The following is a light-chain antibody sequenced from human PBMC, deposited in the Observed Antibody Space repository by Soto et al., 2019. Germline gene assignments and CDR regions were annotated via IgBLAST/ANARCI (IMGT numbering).Light chain of an antibody. CDR2: VAS. J-gene: IGKJ1*01. CDR3: QQYNNWPQT. V-gene: IGKV3-15*01. Sequence: EIVMTQSPATLSVSPGERATLSCSASQSVSSNLAWYQQKPGQAPRLLIYVASTRATGIPARFSGSGSGTEFTLTISSLHSEDFAVYYCQQYNNWPQTFGQGTKVEIK. CDR1: QSVSSN.